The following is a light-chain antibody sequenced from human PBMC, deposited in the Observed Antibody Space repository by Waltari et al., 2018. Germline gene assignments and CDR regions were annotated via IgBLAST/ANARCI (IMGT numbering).Light chain of an antibody. V-gene: IGKV1-5*01. CDR1: QNLNTF. J-gene: IGKJ5*01. Sequence: DIQMTQSPSTVSASRGDRVTITCRASQNLNTFLSWYQQKPGAVPNLLIYDASTLERGVPSRFSGSGSRTHFTLTISGLQPDDFATYYCQQYYDYPINFGQGTRL. CDR3: QQYYDYPIN. CDR2: DAS.